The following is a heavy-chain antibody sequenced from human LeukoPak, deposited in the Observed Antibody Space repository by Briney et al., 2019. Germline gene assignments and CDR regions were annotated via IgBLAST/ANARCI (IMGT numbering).Heavy chain of an antibody. J-gene: IGHJ4*02. CDR3: ARDPALVAATPYYFDY. Sequence: GGALRISFGASGFTFSSYSMNWVRQAPGKGLEWVSSLYSSSSYIYYADSVKGRFTISRDNAKNSLYLQMNSLRAEDTAVYYCARDPALVAATPYYFDYWGQGTLVTVSS. D-gene: IGHD2-15*01. V-gene: IGHV3-21*01. CDR1: GFTFSSYS. CDR2: LYSSSSYI.